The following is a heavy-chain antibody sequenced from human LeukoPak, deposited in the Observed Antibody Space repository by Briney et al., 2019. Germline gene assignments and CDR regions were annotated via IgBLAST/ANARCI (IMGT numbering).Heavy chain of an antibody. CDR3: ATDQTKWQIVLGH. Sequence: KPGGSLRLSCAASGFTFSNAWMTWVRQAPGKGLEWVGRIKSETDGGTTDYAAPVKGRFTISRDDSQNALYLQMNSLKTEDSALYYCATDQTKWQIVLGHWGQGTLVTVSS. D-gene: IGHD3-22*01. J-gene: IGHJ4*02. V-gene: IGHV3-15*01. CDR2: IKSETDGGTT. CDR1: GFTFSNAW.